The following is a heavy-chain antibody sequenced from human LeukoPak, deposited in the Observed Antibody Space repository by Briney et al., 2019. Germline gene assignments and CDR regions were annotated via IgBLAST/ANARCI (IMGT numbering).Heavy chain of an antibody. D-gene: IGHD5-18*01. CDR1: GYTFTSHD. V-gene: IGHV1-8*01. Sequence: APVKVSCKASGYTFTSHDINWVRQATGQGLEWMGWMNPNSGNTGHAQKFQGRVTMTRNTSISTVYMELSSLRSEDTAVYYCARRYSYAFDYWGQGTLVTVSS. J-gene: IGHJ4*02. CDR3: ARRYSYAFDY. CDR2: MNPNSGNT.